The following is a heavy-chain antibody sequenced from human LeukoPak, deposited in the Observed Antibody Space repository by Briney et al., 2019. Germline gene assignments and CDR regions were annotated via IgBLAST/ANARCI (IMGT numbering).Heavy chain of an antibody. V-gene: IGHV3-23*01. Sequence: GGSLRLSCAASGFTFSSYAMSWVRQAPGKGLEWVSAISGSGGSTYYADSVKGQFTISRDNSKNTLYLQMNSLRAEDTAVYYCAKGTEWWNDYFDYWGQGTLVTVSS. CDR2: ISGSGGST. D-gene: IGHD2-15*01. J-gene: IGHJ4*02. CDR1: GFTFSSYA. CDR3: AKGTEWWNDYFDY.